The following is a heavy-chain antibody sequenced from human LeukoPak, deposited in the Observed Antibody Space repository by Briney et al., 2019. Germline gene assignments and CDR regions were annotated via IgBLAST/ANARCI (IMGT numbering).Heavy chain of an antibody. CDR1: GFIFNDYW. V-gene: IGHV3-7*01. CDR3: ARRSSLWFFEY. J-gene: IGHJ4*02. D-gene: IGHD2-2*01. CDR2: INGDGSET. Sequence: GGSLRLSCGASGFIFNDYWMSWVRRAPGKGLEWVANINGDGSETDYVDSVKGRFTISRDNAKKSVYLQMDSLRGDDTAVYYFARRSSLWFFEYWGQGSLVTVSS.